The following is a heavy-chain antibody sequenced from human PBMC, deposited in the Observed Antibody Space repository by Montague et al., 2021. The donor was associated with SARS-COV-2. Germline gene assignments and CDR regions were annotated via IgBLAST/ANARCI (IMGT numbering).Heavy chain of an antibody. V-gene: IGHV3-23*01. D-gene: IGHD5-12*01. Sequence: SLRLSCAASGFTFSSYAMSWVRQAPGKGLEWVSAISGSGGSAYYADSAKGRFTISRDNSKNTLCLQMNSLRAEDTAVYYCAKVIRLGWLRSDAFDIWGQGTMVTVSS. J-gene: IGHJ3*02. CDR2: ISGSGGSA. CDR3: AKVIRLGWLRSDAFDI. CDR1: GFTFSSYA.